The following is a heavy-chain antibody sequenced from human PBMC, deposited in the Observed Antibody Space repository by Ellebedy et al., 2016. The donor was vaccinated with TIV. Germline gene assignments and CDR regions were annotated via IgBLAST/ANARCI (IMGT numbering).Heavy chain of an antibody. CDR1: GFTFSSYG. V-gene: IGHV3-30*18. CDR3: AKSYDISGYYRSYWYFDL. J-gene: IGHJ2*01. D-gene: IGHD3-22*01. CDR2: ISYDGSKK. Sequence: GGSLRLSCAASGFTFSSYGMHWVRQAPGKGLEWVALISYDGSKKYYADSVKGRFTIYRDNSKNTLYLQMNSLRAEDTAVYYCAKSYDISGYYRSYWYFDLWGRGTLVTVSS.